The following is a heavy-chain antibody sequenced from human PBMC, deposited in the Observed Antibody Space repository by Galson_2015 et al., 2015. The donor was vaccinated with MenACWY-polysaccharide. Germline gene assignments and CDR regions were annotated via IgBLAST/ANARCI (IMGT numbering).Heavy chain of an antibody. CDR1: GFTFSSCW. D-gene: IGHD3-3*01. J-gene: IGHJ4*02. Sequence: SLRLSCAASGFTFSSCWMSWVRQAPGKGLEWVANIKQDGSEKYYVDSVKGRFTISRDNAKNSLYLQMNSLRAEDTAVYYCAREYDFWSGPGDYWGQGTLVTVSS. V-gene: IGHV3-7*01. CDR2: IKQDGSEK. CDR3: AREYDFWSGPGDY.